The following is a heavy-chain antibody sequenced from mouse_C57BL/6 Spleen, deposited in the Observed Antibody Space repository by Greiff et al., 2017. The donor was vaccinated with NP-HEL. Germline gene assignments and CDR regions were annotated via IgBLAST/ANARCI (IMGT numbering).Heavy chain of an antibody. J-gene: IGHJ3*01. CDR2: IHPNSGST. D-gene: IGHD2-4*01. CDR3: ARGHDYDGVSWFAY. V-gene: IGHV1-64*01. CDR1: GYTFTSYW. Sequence: QVQLQQPGAELVKPGASVKLSCKASGYTFTSYWMHWVKQRPGQGLEWIGMIHPNSGSTNYNEKFKSKATLTVDKSSSTAYMQLSSLTSEDSAVYYCARGHDYDGVSWFAYWGQGTLVTVSA.